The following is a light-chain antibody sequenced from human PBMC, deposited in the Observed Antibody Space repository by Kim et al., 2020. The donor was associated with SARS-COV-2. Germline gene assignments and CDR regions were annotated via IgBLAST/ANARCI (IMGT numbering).Light chain of an antibody. Sequence: TGATASSTSSGDKLVDKYACWYQQKPSQSPVLVIYQDSKPPSGIPERFSGYNAGNSATLTIRGTQAMDEADYCCQAWDSSNDVVFGGGTQLTVL. J-gene: IGLJ2*01. CDR1: KLVDKY. V-gene: IGLV3-1*01. CDR2: QDS. CDR3: QAWDSSNDVV.